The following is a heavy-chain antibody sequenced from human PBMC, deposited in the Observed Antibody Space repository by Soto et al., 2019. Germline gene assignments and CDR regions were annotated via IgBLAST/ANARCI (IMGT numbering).Heavy chain of an antibody. CDR3: ARQAAAPGIDLWFDP. Sequence: SETLSLTCNVSGGSISSSRSYWAWFRQPPGKELEWIANIFYAGNTYYNPSLKSRVTVSVDTSKNQFSLKLDSVTAADTAVYYCARQAAAPGIDLWFDPWGQGTLVTSPQ. CDR2: IFYAGNT. J-gene: IGHJ5*02. CDR1: GGSISSSRSY. V-gene: IGHV4-39*01. D-gene: IGHD6-13*01.